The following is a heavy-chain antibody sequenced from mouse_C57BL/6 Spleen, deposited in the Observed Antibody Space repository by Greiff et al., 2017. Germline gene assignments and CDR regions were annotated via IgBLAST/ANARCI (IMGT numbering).Heavy chain of an antibody. D-gene: IGHD1-1*01. CDR1: GFTFSSYT. Sequence: DVKLQESGGGLVKPGGSLKLSCAASGFTFSSYTMSWVRQTPEKRLEWVATISGGGGNTYYPDSVKGRFTISRDNAKNTLYLQMSSLRSEDTALYYCARQSYYGSSYDYFDYWGQGTTLTVSS. CDR3: ARQSYYGSSYDYFDY. V-gene: IGHV5-9*01. J-gene: IGHJ2*01. CDR2: ISGGGGNT.